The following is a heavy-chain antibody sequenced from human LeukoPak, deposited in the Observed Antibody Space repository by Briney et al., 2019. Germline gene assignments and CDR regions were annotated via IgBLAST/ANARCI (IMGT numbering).Heavy chain of an antibody. CDR3: AKAATFYYGSDL. CDR1: GFTFRSYA. V-gene: IGHV3-23*01. Sequence: GGSLRLSCAASGFTFRSYAMNWVRQAPGEGLEWVSAISGSDGNTYYADSVKGRFTISRDDSKNTLYLQMNRLRAEDTALYYCAKAATFYYGSDLWGQGILVTVSS. J-gene: IGHJ4*02. D-gene: IGHD3-10*01. CDR2: ISGSDGNT.